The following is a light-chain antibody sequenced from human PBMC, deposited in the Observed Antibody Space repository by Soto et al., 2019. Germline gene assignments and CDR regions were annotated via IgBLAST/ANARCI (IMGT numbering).Light chain of an antibody. CDR1: QSISSW. CDR2: DAS. Sequence: DIQMTQSPSTLSASVGDRVTITCRASQSISSWLAWYQQKPGKAPKLLIYDASSLESGVPSRFSGSGSGTEFTLTISSPQPDDFATYYCQQYNSYLWTFGQGNKVEIK. CDR3: QQYNSYLWT. V-gene: IGKV1-5*01. J-gene: IGKJ1*01.